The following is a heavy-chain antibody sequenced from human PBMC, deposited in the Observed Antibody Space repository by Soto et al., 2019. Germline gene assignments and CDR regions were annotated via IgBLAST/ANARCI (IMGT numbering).Heavy chain of an antibody. Sequence: PGGSLRLSCAASGCTFSSNWMNWVRQAPGKGLAWVSRISSDETTTTYADSVMGRFTISRDNNKKSLYLQMNSLTTEDTAFYYCVKEMATLFFDFWGQGTPVTVSS. CDR1: GCTFSSNW. J-gene: IGHJ4*02. D-gene: IGHD5-12*01. CDR2: ISSDETTT. V-gene: IGHV3-74*01. CDR3: VKEMATLFFDF.